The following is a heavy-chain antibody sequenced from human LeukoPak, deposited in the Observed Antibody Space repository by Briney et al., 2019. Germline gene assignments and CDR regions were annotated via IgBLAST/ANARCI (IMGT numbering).Heavy chain of an antibody. CDR2: IYYSGST. J-gene: IGHJ4*02. V-gene: IGHV4-59*08. CDR1: GGSISSYY. Sequence: SETLSLTCTVSGGSISSYYWSWIRQPPGKGLEWIGYIYYSGSTNYNPSLKSRVTISVDTSKKQFSLKLSSVTAADTAVYYCASTPSGSSAWYYFDKWGQGTLVTVSS. CDR3: ASTPSGSSAWYYFDK. D-gene: IGHD6-19*01.